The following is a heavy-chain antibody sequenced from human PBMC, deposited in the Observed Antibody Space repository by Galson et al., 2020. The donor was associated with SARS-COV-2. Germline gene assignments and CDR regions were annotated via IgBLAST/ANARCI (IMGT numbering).Heavy chain of an antibody. CDR3: ARQGEGEHPPAPPRFDP. CDR1: GGSISSSSYY. Sequence: SETLSLTCTVSGGSISSSSYYWGWIRQPPGKGLEWIGSIYYSGSTYYNPSLKSRVTISVDTSKNQFSLKLSSVTAADTAVYYCARQGEGEHPPAPPRFDPWGQGTLVTVSS. CDR2: IYYSGST. V-gene: IGHV4-39*01. D-gene: IGHD3-16*01. J-gene: IGHJ5*02.